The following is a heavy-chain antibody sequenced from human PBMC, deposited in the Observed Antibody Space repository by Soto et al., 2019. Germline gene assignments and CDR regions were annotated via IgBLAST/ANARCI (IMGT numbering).Heavy chain of an antibody. J-gene: IGHJ4*01. CDR2: VFRSGSI. V-gene: IGHV4-61*01. CDR1: GGSMTTGSYF. Sequence: QVQLQESGPGLVRPSESLSLTCNVSGGSMTTGSYFWSWIRQPPGKGLEWIGYVFRSGSINYSPSFKSRVTISIDTSKNQFSLMLKSVTAADTAVYFCARARNRYFD. CDR3: ARARNRYFD. D-gene: IGHD1-1*01.